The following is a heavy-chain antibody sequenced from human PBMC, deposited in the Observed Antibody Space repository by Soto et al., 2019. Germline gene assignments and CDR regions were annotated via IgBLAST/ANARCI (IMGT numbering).Heavy chain of an antibody. CDR2: IYYSGST. CDR3: ARAWGYSYGLEFDY. Sequence: KPSETLSLTCTVSGGSISSYFWSWILQHPGKGLEWIGYIYYSGSTNYNPSLKSRVTISVDTSKNQFSLKLSSVTAADTAVYYCARAWGYSYGLEFDYWGQGTLVTVSS. D-gene: IGHD5-18*01. J-gene: IGHJ4*02. V-gene: IGHV4-59*01. CDR1: GGSISSYF.